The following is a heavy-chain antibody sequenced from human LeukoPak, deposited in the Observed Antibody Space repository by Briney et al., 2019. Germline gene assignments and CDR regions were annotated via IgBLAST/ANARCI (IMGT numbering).Heavy chain of an antibody. J-gene: IGHJ4*02. Sequence: GGSLRLSCAASGFTFSTYAMTWVRQAPGKGLEWVSAINGGGDSTYYADSVKGRFIISRAFSKNTLYLQMNSLRAEDTAVYYCAKDWDWNPFYLDYWGQGALVTVSS. CDR3: AKDWDWNPFYLDY. CDR1: GFTFSTYA. V-gene: IGHV3-23*01. CDR2: INGGGDST. D-gene: IGHD1-1*01.